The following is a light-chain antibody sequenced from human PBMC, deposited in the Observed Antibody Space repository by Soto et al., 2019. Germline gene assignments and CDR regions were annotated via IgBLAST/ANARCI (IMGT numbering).Light chain of an antibody. V-gene: IGLV2-23*01. CDR2: EGS. J-gene: IGLJ3*02. Sequence: QSALTQPASVSGSPGQSITISCTGTSSDVGSYNLVSWYQQHPGKAPKLMIYEGSKRPSGVSNRFSGSKSGNTAALTISGIQAEEEADYYCCSYAGSSTWVFGGGTKVTVL. CDR3: CSYAGSSTWV. CDR1: SSDVGSYNL.